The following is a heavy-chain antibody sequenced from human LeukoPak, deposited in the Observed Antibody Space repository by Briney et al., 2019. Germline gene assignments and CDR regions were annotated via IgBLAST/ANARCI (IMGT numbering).Heavy chain of an antibody. V-gene: IGHV3-64*01. CDR2: ISDYGGST. D-gene: IGHD4-17*01. CDR1: GFTFGRYA. CDR3: ARRGGKTYGDYVVYYYYMDV. Sequence: GGSLRLSCAASGFTFGRYAMHWVRQAPGKGLEYVSAISDYGGSTYYANSVQGRFTISRDNSKNTLFLQMGSLTAEDMAVYYCARRGGKTYGDYVVYYYYMDVWGKGTTVTVSS. J-gene: IGHJ6*03.